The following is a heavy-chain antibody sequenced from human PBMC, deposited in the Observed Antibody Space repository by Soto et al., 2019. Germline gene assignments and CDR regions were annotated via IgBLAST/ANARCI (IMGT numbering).Heavy chain of an antibody. J-gene: IGHJ4*02. CDR3: ARGSGYYYYSSGYYPFDY. CDR2: IYYSGST. CDR1: GGSISSYY. Sequence: QVQLQESGPGLVKPSETLSLTCTVSGGSISSYYWSWLRQPPGTGLEWIGYIYYSGSTNYNPSLKSRVTISGDTSNNPLSIKLSSVTAADTAVYYCARGSGYYYYSSGYYPFDYWGQGTLVSVSS. D-gene: IGHD3-22*01. V-gene: IGHV4-59*01.